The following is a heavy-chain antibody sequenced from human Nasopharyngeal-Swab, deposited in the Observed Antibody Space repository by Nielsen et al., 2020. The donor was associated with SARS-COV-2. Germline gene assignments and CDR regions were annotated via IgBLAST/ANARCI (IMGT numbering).Heavy chain of an antibody. CDR3: ARPLKQWLGGDAFDI. CDR2: IYPGDSDT. J-gene: IGHJ3*02. CDR1: GYGFTNYW. V-gene: IGHV5-51*01. Sequence: GESLKISCKGSGYGFTNYWIGWVRQMPGKGLEWMGIIYPGDSDTRYSPSFQGQVTISADKSISTAYLQWSSLKAWDTAMYYCARPLKQWLGGDAFDIWGQGTMVTVSS. D-gene: IGHD6-19*01.